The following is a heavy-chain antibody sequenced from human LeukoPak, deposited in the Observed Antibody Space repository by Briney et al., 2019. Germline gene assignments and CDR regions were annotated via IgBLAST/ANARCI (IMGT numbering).Heavy chain of an antibody. J-gene: IGHJ3*02. V-gene: IGHV4-39*07. CDR1: GGPISSSSYY. CDR3: ARDRSGYDFWSGYYIPDAFDI. CDR2: IYYSGST. Sequence: PSETLSLTCTVSGGPISSSSYYWGWIRQPPGKGLEWIGSIYYSGSTYYNPSLKSRVTISVDTSKNQFSLKLSSVTAADTAVYYCARDRSGYDFWSGYYIPDAFDIWGQGTMVTVSS. D-gene: IGHD3-3*01.